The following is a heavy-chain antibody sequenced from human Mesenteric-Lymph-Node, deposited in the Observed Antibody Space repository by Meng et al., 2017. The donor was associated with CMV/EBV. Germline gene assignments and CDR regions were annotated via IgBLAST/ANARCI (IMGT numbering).Heavy chain of an antibody. V-gene: IGHV4-59*01. CDR1: GGSIISYY. CDR3: ARARRRVTIFGVVIRDAFDI. D-gene: IGHD3-3*01. CDR2: IYYSGST. J-gene: IGHJ3*02. Sequence: GSLRLSCTVSGGSIISYYWSWIRQPPGKGLEWIGYIYYSGSTNYNPSLKSRVTISVDTSKNQFSLRLSSVTAADTAVYYCARARRRVTIFGVVIRDAFDIWGQGTMVTVSS.